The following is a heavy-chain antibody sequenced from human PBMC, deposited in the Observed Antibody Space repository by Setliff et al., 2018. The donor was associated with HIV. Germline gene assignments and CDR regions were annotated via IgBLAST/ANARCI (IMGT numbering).Heavy chain of an antibody. Sequence: HPGGSLRLSCAASGFTFSSYWMSWVRQAPGKGLEWVANIKQDGSDKYYVDSVKGRFTISRDNAKSSLYLQMNSLRAEDTAVYYCARVLLRTNAVYGVVSNWFDPWGQGALVTVSS. V-gene: IGHV3-7*03. CDR2: IKQDGSDK. J-gene: IGHJ5*02. D-gene: IGHD2-8*01. CDR1: GFTFSSYW. CDR3: ARVLLRTNAVYGVVSNWFDP.